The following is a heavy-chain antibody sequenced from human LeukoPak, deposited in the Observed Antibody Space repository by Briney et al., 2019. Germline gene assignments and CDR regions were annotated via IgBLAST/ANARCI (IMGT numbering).Heavy chain of an antibody. D-gene: IGHD6-19*01. CDR1: GYSFTSYW. J-gene: IGHJ6*02. CDR3: ARRASSGWSKSGVDV. V-gene: IGHV5-10-1*01. Sequence: GESLKISCKGSGYSFTSYWISWVRQMPGKGLEWMGRIDPSDSYTNYSPSFQGHVTISADKSISTAYLQWSSLKASDTAMYYCARRASSGWSKSGVDVWGQGTTVTVSS. CDR2: IDPSDSYT.